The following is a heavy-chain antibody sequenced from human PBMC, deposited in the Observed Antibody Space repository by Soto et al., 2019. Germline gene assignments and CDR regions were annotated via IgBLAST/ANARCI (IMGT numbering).Heavy chain of an antibody. J-gene: IGHJ3*02. D-gene: IGHD2-15*01. Sequence: QLQLQESGPGLVKPPETLSLICTVSGGSISRSSGYWGWIRQPPGKGLEWIGSISYSGRTYYNSSLKTRVTISVDTSKNQFSLNLSSVTAADTALYYCASCRPYIGSTACAFDIWGQGTMVTVSS. V-gene: IGHV4-39*01. CDR2: ISYSGRT. CDR3: ASCRPYIGSTACAFDI. CDR1: GGSISRSSGY.